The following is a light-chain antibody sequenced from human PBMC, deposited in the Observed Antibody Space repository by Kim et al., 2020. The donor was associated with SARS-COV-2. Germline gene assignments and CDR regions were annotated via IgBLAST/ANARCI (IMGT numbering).Light chain of an antibody. CDR3: QQYGTSPPT. J-gene: IGKJ2*01. Sequence: SPGKGDTVPCRASQTVSSNLLAWYQQKPGQAPRLLIYATPRRASGTPDRFSASGSGTEFTLTINRLAPEDRAIYFCQQYGTSPPTCGQGTK. V-gene: IGKV3-20*01. CDR2: ATP. CDR1: QTVSSNL.